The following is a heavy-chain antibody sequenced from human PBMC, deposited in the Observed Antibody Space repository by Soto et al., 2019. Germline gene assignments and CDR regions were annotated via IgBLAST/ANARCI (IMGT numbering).Heavy chain of an antibody. CDR2: IFYSGST. J-gene: IGHJ4*02. V-gene: IGHV4-59*01. Sequence: SETLSLTCTVSGGPIRSYYWTWIRQPPGKGLEWLGYIFYSGSTFYNPSLKSRVTISIHTSKSQFSLQLTSVTAADTAVYYCARGEADTAMVDSWGQGTLVTVSS. CDR3: ARGEADTAMVDS. CDR1: GGPIRSYY. D-gene: IGHD5-18*01.